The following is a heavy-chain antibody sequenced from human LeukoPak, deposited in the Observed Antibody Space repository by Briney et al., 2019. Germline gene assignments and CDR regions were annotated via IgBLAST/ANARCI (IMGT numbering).Heavy chain of an antibody. J-gene: IGHJ4*02. CDR2: IYSSGST. CDR3: ARGVSGYTVSFDH. D-gene: IGHD3-22*01. Sequence: SETLSLTCTVSGGSITSYYWSWIRQPPGKGLEWIGYIYSSGSTKYNPSLKSRVTISVDTSKNQFSLKLSSVTAADTAVYYCARGVSGYTVSFDHWGQGTLVIVSS. V-gene: IGHV4-59*08. CDR1: GGSITSYY.